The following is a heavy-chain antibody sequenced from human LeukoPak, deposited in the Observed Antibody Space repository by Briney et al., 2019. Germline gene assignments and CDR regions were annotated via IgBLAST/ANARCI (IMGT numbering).Heavy chain of an antibody. CDR3: ARAKRNGFDI. J-gene: IGHJ3*02. CDR2: IRSSSSTI. CDR1: GFTFSSYS. V-gene: IGHV3-48*01. Sequence: GGSLRLSCAASGFTFSSYSMNWVRQAPGKGLEWVSYIRSSSSTIYYADSVKGRFTISRDNAMNSLYLQMDSLRAEDTAVYYCARAKRNGFDIWGQGTMVTVSS.